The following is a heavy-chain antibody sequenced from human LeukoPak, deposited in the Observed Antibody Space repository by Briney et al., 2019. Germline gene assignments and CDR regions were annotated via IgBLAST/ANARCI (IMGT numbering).Heavy chain of an antibody. V-gene: IGHV3-23*01. D-gene: IGHD6-13*01. CDR3: AKDGAAAALESGYFDY. J-gene: IGHJ4*02. CDR2: ISGSGGST. Sequence: QPGGSLRLSCAASGFTFSSYAMSWVRQAPGKGLEWVSAISGSGGSTYYADSVKGRFTISRDNSKNTLYLQMNSLRAEDTAVYYCAKDGAAAALESGYFDYWGQGTLVTVSS. CDR1: GFTFSSYA.